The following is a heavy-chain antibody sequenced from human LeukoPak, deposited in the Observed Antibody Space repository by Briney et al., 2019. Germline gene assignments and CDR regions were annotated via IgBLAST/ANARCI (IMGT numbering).Heavy chain of an antibody. CDR3: AKGIESRGSYYTGFDY. V-gene: IGHV3-23*01. CDR2: ISGSGGST. D-gene: IGHD1-26*01. J-gene: IGHJ4*02. CDR1: GFTFSSYA. Sequence: GGSLRLSCAASGFTFSSYAVSWVRQAPGKGLEWVSGISGSGGSTYYADSVEGRFTISRDNSKTTLYLQMNSLRAEDTAVYYCAKGIESRGSYYTGFDYWGQGTLVTVSS.